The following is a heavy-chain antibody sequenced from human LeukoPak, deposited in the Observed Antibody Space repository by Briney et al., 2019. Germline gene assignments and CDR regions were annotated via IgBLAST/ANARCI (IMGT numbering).Heavy chain of an antibody. CDR3: ARGYSTSWTYYFDY. J-gene: IGHJ4*02. CDR2: LHFGGST. D-gene: IGHD6-13*01. Sequence: SETLSLTCTVSDGAITGYYWGWIRQPPGKGLDWIGHLHFGGSTNYNPSLKSRVTISVDTSKNHFPLKLSSVTAADTAVYYCARGYSTSWTYYFDYWGQGALVTVSS. V-gene: IGHV4-59*01. CDR1: DGAITGYY.